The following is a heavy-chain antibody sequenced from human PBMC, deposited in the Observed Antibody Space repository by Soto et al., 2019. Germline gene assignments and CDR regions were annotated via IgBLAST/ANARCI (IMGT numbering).Heavy chain of an antibody. CDR3: AKGFDY. V-gene: IGHV3-23*01. CDR2: ISGNGGDK. CDR1: GFTFSSYA. Sequence: EVQLLESGGGLVQPGGSLRLSCAASGFTFSSYALNWVRQAPGKGPEWVSAISGNGGDKNYTDSVKGRFTISRDNSKTSLDLQMNSLRAEDTAVYYCAKGFDYWGQGTLVTVSS. J-gene: IGHJ4*02.